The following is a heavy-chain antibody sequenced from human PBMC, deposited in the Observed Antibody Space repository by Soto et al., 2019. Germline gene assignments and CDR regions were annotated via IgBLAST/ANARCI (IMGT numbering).Heavy chain of an antibody. CDR3: AGGIALVVPPQGFDI. CDR2: FHNSGDT. V-gene: IGHV4-59*01. Sequence: QVQLQESAPGQVKPSETLSLSCTVSGGSISSFSWSWIRQPPGKGLEWIGHFHNSGDTKYNPSLKSRFTLSADTSKNQFSLRLRSVTAADTAVYYCAGGIALVVPPQGFDIWGQGAMVTVSS. J-gene: IGHJ3*02. D-gene: IGHD2-2*01. CDR1: GGSISSFS.